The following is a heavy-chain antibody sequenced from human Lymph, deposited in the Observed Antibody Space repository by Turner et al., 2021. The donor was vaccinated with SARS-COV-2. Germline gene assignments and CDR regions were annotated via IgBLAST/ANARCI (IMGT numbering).Heavy chain of an antibody. Sequence: EVQLVESGGGVVQPGGSLRLSCAAYGFTFDDYAMHWVRQAPGKGLEWVSLISGDGGSRYYADSVKGRFTISRDDSKNSLYLQINSLRTEDTALYYCAKEGLSGRRLQFVPYFAYWGQGTLVSVSS. CDR1: GFTFDDYA. D-gene: IGHD5-12*01. V-gene: IGHV3-43*02. J-gene: IGHJ4*02. CDR2: ISGDGGSR. CDR3: AKEGLSGRRLQFVPYFAY.